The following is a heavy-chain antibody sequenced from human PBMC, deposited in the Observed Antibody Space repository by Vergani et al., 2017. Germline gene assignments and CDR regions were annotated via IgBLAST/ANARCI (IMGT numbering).Heavy chain of an antibody. V-gene: IGHV3-7*01. CDR2: IKQDGSEK. Sequence: EVQLVESGGGLVQPGGSLRLSCAASGFTFSSYWMSWVRQAPGKGLEWVANIKQDGSEKYYVDSVKGRFTISRDNAKNSLYLQMNSLRAEDTAVYYCAKGGSVVIAILPHYYYYMDVWGKGTTVTVSS. CDR3: AKGGSVVIAILPHYYYYMDV. D-gene: IGHD2-21*01. J-gene: IGHJ6*03. CDR1: GFTFSSYW.